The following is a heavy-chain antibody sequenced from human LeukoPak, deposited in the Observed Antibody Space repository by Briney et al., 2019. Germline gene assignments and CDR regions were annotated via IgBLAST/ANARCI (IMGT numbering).Heavy chain of an antibody. J-gene: IGHJ3*02. CDR2: ISGSGGST. CDR1: GFTFSSYA. Sequence: PGGSLRLSCAASGFTFSSYAMSWVRQAPGKGLEWVSAISGSGGSTYYADSVKGRFTISRDNSKNTLYLQMNSLRAEDTAVYYCAKDGFSSSTSIDAFDIWGQGTMVTVSS. V-gene: IGHV3-23*01. D-gene: IGHD2-2*01. CDR3: AKDGFSSSTSIDAFDI.